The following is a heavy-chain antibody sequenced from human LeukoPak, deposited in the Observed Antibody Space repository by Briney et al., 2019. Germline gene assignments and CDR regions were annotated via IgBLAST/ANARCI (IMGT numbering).Heavy chain of an antibody. J-gene: IGHJ2*01. CDR2: IYYCGST. CDR1: GGSISSGDYY. D-gene: IGHD2-2*01. V-gene: IGHV4-30-4*01. CDR3: ARDIVVVPAAKGHTPDYWYFDL. Sequence: PSETLSLTCTVSGGSISSGDYYWSWIRQPPGKGLEWIGYIYYCGSTYYNPSLKSRVTISVDTSKNQFSLKLSSVTAADTAVYYCARDIVVVPAAKGHTPDYWYFDLWGRGTLVTVSS.